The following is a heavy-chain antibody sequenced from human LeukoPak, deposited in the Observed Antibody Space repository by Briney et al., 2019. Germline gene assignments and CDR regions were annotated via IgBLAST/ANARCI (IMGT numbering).Heavy chain of an antibody. J-gene: IGHJ6*03. CDR2: IYTSGST. CDR1: GGSISSGSYY. D-gene: IGHD3-10*01. CDR3: AREFGYMDV. Sequence: SQTLSLTCTVSGGSISSGSYYWSWIRQPAGKGLEWIGRIYTSGSTNYNPSLKSRVTISVDTSKSQFSLKLSSVTAADTAVYYCAREFGYMDVWGEGTTVTVSS. V-gene: IGHV4-61*02.